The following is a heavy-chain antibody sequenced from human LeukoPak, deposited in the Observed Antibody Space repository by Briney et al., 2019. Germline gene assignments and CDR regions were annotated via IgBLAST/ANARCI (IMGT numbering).Heavy chain of an antibody. CDR3: ARELVSLGTGYFDL. J-gene: IGHJ2*01. V-gene: IGHV3-23*01. CDR1: GFTFGTYV. D-gene: IGHD7-27*01. Sequence: AGGSLRLSCEASGFTFGTYVMTWVRQAPGKGLEWVSGITGSSTWTYYADSVRGRFTISRDNSKNTLHLQMNNLTADDTAIYYCARELVSLGTGYFDLWGRGTLVTVSS. CDR2: ITGSSTWT.